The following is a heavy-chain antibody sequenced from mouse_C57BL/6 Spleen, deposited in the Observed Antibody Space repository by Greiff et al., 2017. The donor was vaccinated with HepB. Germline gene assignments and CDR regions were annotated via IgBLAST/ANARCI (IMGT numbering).Heavy chain of an antibody. D-gene: IGHD1-1*01. Sequence: QVQLQQPGAELVRPGSSVKLSCKASGYTFTSYWMHWVKQRPIQGLEWIGNIDPSDSETHYNQKFKDKATLTVDKSSSTAYMQLSSLTSEDSAVYYCARSGNYDGSSYVWFADWGKGTLVTVAA. CDR1: GYTFTSYW. V-gene: IGHV1-52*01. CDR3: ARSGNYDGSSYVWFAD. CDR2: IDPSDSET. J-gene: IGHJ3*01.